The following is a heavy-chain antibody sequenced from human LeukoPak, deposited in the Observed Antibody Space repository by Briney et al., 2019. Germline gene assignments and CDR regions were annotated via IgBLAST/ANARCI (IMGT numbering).Heavy chain of an antibody. CDR1: GFTFSSYG. D-gene: IGHD6-19*01. CDR2: ISYDGSNK. V-gene: IGHV3-30*18. J-gene: IGHJ4*02. CDR3: AKASSGWYCFDY. Sequence: GRSLRLSCAASGFTFSSYGMHWVRQAPGKGLEWVAVISYDGSNKYYADSVKGRFTISRDNSKNTLYLQMNSLRAEDTAVYYCAKASSGWYCFDYWGQGTLVTVSS.